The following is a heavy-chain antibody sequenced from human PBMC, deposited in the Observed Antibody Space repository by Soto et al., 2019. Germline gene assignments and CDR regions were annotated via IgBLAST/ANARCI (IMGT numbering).Heavy chain of an antibody. D-gene: IGHD3-9*01. V-gene: IGHV3-30-3*01. CDR1: GFTFSSYA. CDR3: ARAIEYDILTGYHFGQMDV. Sequence: GGSLRLSCAASGFTFSSYAMHWVRQAPGKGLEWVAVISYDGSNKYYADSVKGRFTISRDNSKNTLYLQMNSLRAEDTAVYYCARAIEYDILTGYHFGQMDVWGQGTTVTVYS. CDR2: ISYDGSNK. J-gene: IGHJ6*02.